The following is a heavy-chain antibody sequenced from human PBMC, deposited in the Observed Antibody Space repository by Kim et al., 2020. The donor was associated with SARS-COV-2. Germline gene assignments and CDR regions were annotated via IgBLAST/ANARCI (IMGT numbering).Heavy chain of an antibody. D-gene: IGHD6-19*01. V-gene: IGHV3-74*01. CDR3: ARRQFTSGWYYFDY. J-gene: IGHJ4*02. Sequence: SAAAVTGRCTISRDNAKNTLYLQMNSLRAEDTAVYYCARRQFTSGWYYFDYWGQGTLVTVSS.